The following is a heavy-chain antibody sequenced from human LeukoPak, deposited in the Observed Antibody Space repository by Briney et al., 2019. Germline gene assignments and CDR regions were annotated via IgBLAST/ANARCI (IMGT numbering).Heavy chain of an antibody. CDR2: ISWNSGSI. Sequence: GRSLRLSCAASGFTFDDYAMHWVRQAPGKGLEWVSGISWNSGSIGYADSVKGRFTISRDNAKNSLYLQMNSLRAEDTALYYCAKDIGYLGLQSHFDYWGQGTLVTVSS. V-gene: IGHV3-9*01. CDR1: GFTFDDYA. CDR3: AKDIGYLGLQSHFDY. J-gene: IGHJ4*02. D-gene: IGHD1-1*01.